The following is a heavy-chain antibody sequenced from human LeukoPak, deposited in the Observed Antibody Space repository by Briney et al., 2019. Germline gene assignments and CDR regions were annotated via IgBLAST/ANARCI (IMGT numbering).Heavy chain of an antibody. CDR1: GGSISSSSYY. CDR2: IYYGGSA. V-gene: IGHV4-39*01. Sequence: PSETLSLTCTVSGGSISSSSYYWGWIRQPPGKGLEWIGSIYYGGSAYYNPSLKSRVTISVGTSKNQFSLKLSSVTAADTAVYYCARRVVVTRTIDYWGQGTLVTVSS. D-gene: IGHD2-21*02. J-gene: IGHJ4*02. CDR3: ARRVVVTRTIDY.